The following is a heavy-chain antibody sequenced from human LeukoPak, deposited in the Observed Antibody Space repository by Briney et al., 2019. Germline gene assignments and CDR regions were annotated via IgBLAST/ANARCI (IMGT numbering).Heavy chain of an antibody. CDR3: ARATWIQLWLLHDY. D-gene: IGHD5-18*01. V-gene: IGHV4-59*01. J-gene: IGHJ4*02. CDR1: GGSISSYY. CDR2: IYYSGST. Sequence: SETLSLTCTDSGGSISSYYWSWIRQPPGKGLEWIGYIYYSGSTNYNPSLKSRVTISVDTSKNQFSLKLSSVTAADTAVYYCARATWIQLWLLHDYWGQGTLVTVSS.